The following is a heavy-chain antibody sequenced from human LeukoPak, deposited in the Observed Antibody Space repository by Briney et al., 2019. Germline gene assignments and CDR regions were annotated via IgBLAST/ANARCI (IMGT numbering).Heavy chain of an antibody. J-gene: IGHJ4*02. Sequence: ASVKVSYKASGGTFSSYAISWVRQAPGQGLEWMGGIIPIFGTANYAQKFQGRVTITADESTSTAYMELSSLRSEDTAVYYCARVDYDFWSGYREYYFDYWGQGTLVTVSS. V-gene: IGHV1-69*13. CDR1: GGTFSSYA. CDR3: ARVDYDFWSGYREYYFDY. CDR2: IIPIFGTA. D-gene: IGHD3-3*01.